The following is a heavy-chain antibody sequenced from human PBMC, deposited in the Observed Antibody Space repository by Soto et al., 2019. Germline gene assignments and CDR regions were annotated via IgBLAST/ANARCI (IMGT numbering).Heavy chain of an antibody. CDR2: ISSSGSTI. J-gene: IGHJ6*02. CDR1: GFTFSGYY. CDR3: ARATRGYDFWSGYRNYYYGMDV. D-gene: IGHD3-3*01. Sequence: NPGGSLRLSCAASGFTFSGYYMSWIRQAPGKGLEWVSYISSSGSTIYYADSVKGRFTISRDNAKNSLYLQMNSLRAEDTAVYYCARATRGYDFWSGYRNYYYGMDVWGQGTTVTVSS. V-gene: IGHV3-11*01.